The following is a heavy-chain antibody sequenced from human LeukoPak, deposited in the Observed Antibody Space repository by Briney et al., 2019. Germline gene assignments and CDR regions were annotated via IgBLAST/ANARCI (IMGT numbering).Heavy chain of an antibody. V-gene: IGHV3-74*01. Sequence: GGSLRLSCAASGFTFCSYWMHWVRHAPGKWLVWVSRNTSADSSTSYADSVKGRFTISRDNAKNTLYLQMNSLRAEDTAVYYCARGSPNYYFDYWGQGTLVTVSS. D-gene: IGHD2-2*01. CDR1: GFTFCSYW. CDR2: NTSADSST. CDR3: ARGSPNYYFDY. J-gene: IGHJ4*02.